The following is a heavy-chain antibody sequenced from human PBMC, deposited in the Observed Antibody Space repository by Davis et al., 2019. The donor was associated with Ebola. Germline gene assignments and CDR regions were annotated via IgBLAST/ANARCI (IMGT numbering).Heavy chain of an antibody. CDR2: ISAYNGNT. J-gene: IGHJ4*02. CDR3: ARDPGSIAAPRVLFF. V-gene: IGHV1-18*01. CDR1: GGTFSSYA. D-gene: IGHD6-6*01. Sequence: ASVKVSCKASGGTFSSYAISWVRQAPGQGLEWMGWISAYNGNTNYAQKLQGRVTMTTDTSTSTAYMELRSLRSDDTAVYYCARDPGSIAAPRVLFFGGQGTLVTVSS.